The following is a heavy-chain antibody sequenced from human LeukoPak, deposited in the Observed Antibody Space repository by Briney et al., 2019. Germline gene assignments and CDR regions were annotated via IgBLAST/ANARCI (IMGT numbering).Heavy chain of an antibody. J-gene: IGHJ4*02. Sequence: GGSLRLSCAASGFTVSSNFMTWVRQAPGKGLDWVSVIYSGGSTYYADSVEGRFTISRDNSKNTVYLQMNSLRAEDTAVYYCARETGGGYDDYWGQGTLVTVSS. CDR1: GFTVSSNF. CDR2: IYSGGST. D-gene: IGHD5-12*01. CDR3: ARETGGGYDDY. V-gene: IGHV3-53*01.